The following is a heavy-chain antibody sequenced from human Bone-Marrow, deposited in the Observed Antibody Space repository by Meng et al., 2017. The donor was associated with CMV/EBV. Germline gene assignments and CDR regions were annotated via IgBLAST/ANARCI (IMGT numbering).Heavy chain of an antibody. CDR2: IYHSGST. V-gene: IGHV4-4*01. Sequence: GSLRLSCAVSGGSISSSNWWSWVRQPPGKGLEWIGEIYHSGSTNYNPSLKSRVTISVDKSKNQFSLKLSSVTAADTAVYFCARHLSMVLTPYDVFDIWGQGTMVTVSS. CDR3: ARHLSMVLTPYDVFDI. J-gene: IGHJ3*02. D-gene: IGHD4/OR15-4a*01. CDR1: GGSISSSNW.